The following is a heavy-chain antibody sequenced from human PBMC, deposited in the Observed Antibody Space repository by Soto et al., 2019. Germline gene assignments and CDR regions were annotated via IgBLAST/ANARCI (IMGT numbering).Heavy chain of an antibody. CDR1: GFTFSSYW. J-gene: IGHJ3*01. CDR2: IRRDGNEK. V-gene: IGHV3-7*01. Sequence: PGGSLRLSCVVSGFTFSSYWMTWVRQAPGKGLEWVANIRRDGNEKHYVDSVEGRFTIARDNARNSLYLQVNSLRAEDTAVYYCARDGEYHILTASYDAFDLWGQGTMVTVSS. D-gene: IGHD3-9*01. CDR3: ARDGEYHILTASYDAFDL.